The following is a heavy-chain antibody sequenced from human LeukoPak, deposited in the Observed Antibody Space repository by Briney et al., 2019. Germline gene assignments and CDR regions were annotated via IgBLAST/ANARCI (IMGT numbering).Heavy chain of an antibody. J-gene: IGHJ4*02. Sequence: ASVKVSCKASGYTFTGYYMHWVRQAPGQGLEWMGRINPNSGGTNYAQKFQGRVTMTRDTSISTAYMELSRLRSDDTAVYYCARGGLSYLIAAAGAVDYWGQGTLVTVSS. D-gene: IGHD6-13*01. CDR2: INPNSGGT. CDR3: ARGGLSYLIAAAGAVDY. V-gene: IGHV1-2*06. CDR1: GYTFTGYY.